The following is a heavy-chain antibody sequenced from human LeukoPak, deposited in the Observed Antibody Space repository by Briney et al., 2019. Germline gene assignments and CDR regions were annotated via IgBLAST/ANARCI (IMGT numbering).Heavy chain of an antibody. Sequence: SETLSLTCTVSGGSISSSSYYWGWIRQPPGKGLEWIGSIYYSGSTYYNPSLKSRVTISVDTSKNQFSLKLSSVTAADTAVYYCARDFGEMATISYYYYMDVWGKGTTVTVSS. CDR2: IYYSGST. V-gene: IGHV4-39*07. D-gene: IGHD5-24*01. CDR1: GGSISSSSYY. CDR3: ARDFGEMATISYYYYMDV. J-gene: IGHJ6*03.